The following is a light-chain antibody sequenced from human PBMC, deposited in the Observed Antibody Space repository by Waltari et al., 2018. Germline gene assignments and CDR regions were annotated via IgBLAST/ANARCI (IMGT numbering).Light chain of an antibody. CDR1: SRDVGSHDFNL. V-gene: IGLV2-23*01. CDR3: CSYAGSDTWV. Sequence: QSALTQPASVSGSPGQSITISCTGTSRDVGSHDFNLVSWYQQHPGNAPKLMIYAGNKRPSGVSSRFSGSKSGNTASLTISGLQAEDEADYYCCSYAGSDTWVFGGGTKLTVL. CDR2: AGN. J-gene: IGLJ3*02.